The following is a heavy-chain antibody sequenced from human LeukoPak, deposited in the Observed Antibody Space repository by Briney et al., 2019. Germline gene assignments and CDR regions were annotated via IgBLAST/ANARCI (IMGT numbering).Heavy chain of an antibody. Sequence: GGSLRLSCAASGFTFSSYGVSWVRQAPGKGLEWVSGISGSGHRTYYADSVKGRFTISRDNSKNTLYLQMNSLRAEDTAVYYCARAYGGDFDYWGQGTLVTVSS. CDR3: ARAYGGDFDY. D-gene: IGHD4-17*01. CDR1: GFTFSSYG. J-gene: IGHJ4*02. V-gene: IGHV3-23*01. CDR2: ISGSGHRT.